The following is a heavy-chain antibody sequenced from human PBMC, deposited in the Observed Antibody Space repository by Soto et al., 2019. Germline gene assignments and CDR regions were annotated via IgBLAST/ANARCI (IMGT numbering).Heavy chain of an antibody. V-gene: IGHV3-23*01. CDR2: ISSSGGTT. D-gene: IGHD3-22*01. Sequence: PGGSLRLSCEASGFTISECSMNWVRQAPGKGLEWVAAISSSGGTTYYAASVKGRFTISRDNSKNTLYLQMNSLRAEDTAVYYCAKPDYYETSGYYDYWGQGTLVTVSS. CDR3: AKPDYYETSGYYDY. CDR1: GFTISECS. J-gene: IGHJ4*02.